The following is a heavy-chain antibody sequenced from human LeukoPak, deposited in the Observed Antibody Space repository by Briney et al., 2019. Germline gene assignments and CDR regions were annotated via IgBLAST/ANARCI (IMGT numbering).Heavy chain of an antibody. CDR2: IYYGGGT. CDR1: GGSIGSYF. CDR3: ARERGDYDSDNWFDS. J-gene: IGHJ5*01. V-gene: IGHV4-59*01. Sequence: SETLSLTCTDSGGSIGSYFWSWIRQPPGKGLEWIGYIYYGGGTNYNPSFESRITISVDTSKNRISLNLTSVTASDTAIYYRARERGDYDSDNWFDSWGQGTLVTVSS. D-gene: IGHD4-17*01.